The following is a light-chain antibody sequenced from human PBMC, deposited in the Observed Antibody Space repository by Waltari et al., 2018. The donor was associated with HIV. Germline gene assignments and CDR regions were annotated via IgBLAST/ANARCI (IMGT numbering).Light chain of an antibody. CDR1: QSVLSSSSNKNF. Sequence: DIVMTQSPDSLAVSLGARATINCRSSQSVLSSSSNKNFVAWYQQKPGQPPKLLIYWASTREFGVPDRFSASGSGTDFTLTISGLQAEDVATYYCQQYNATPRTFGQGTKVEIK. CDR3: QQYNATPRT. V-gene: IGKV4-1*01. J-gene: IGKJ1*01. CDR2: WAS.